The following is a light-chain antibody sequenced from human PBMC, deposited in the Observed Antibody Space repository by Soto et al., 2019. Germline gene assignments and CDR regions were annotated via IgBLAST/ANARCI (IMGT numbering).Light chain of an antibody. CDR1: SSDVGGYNY. V-gene: IGLV2-14*01. CDR2: EVS. Sequence: QSALTQPASMSGSPGQSITISCTGTSSDVGGYNYVSWYQQHPGKAPKLIIYEVSNRPSGVSNRFSGSKSGNTASLTISGLQAEDEADYYCSSSTSITTWVFGGGTKLTVL. CDR3: SSSTSITTWV. J-gene: IGLJ3*02.